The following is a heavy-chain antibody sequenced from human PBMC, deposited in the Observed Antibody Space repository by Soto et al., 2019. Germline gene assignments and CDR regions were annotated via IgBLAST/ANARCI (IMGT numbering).Heavy chain of an antibody. CDR3: ANPVRWNDYTFDH. CDR1: GFTFSTYA. Sequence: EVQLLESGGGLVQPGGSLRLSCAASGFTFSTYAMSWVRQAPGKGLEWVSAISGSGGSTYYADSVKGRFTISRDNSKNTLYLLMNSLRAEDTAVYYCANPVRWNDYTFDHWGQGTLVTVSS. V-gene: IGHV3-23*01. D-gene: IGHD1-1*01. CDR2: ISGSGGST. J-gene: IGHJ4*02.